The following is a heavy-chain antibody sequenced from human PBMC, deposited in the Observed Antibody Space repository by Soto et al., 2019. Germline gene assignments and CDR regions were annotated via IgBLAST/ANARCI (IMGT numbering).Heavy chain of an antibody. V-gene: IGHV4-59*01. CDR2: MYYNGNI. D-gene: IGHD3-16*01. CDR3: ASGGNWFDP. Sequence: AETLSLTCNVSGGSISNYYCTWVRQSPEKGLEWIGYMYYNGNINYNPSLKSRVTISIDTSKNQFSLTLKSVTAADTAVYYCASGGNWFDPWGQGVLVTVSS. CDR1: GGSISNYY. J-gene: IGHJ5*02.